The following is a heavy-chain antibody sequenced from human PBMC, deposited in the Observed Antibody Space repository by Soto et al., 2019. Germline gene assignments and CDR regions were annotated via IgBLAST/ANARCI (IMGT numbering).Heavy chain of an antibody. J-gene: IGHJ4*02. Sequence: QVQLQQWGAGLLKPSETLSLTCAVYGGSFSGYYWNWIRQPPGKGLEWIGEINHSGSTNYNPSLTSQVTISVDTSKNQFSLKLSSVTAADTAVYYCARGWGRIFDYWGQGTQVTVSS. V-gene: IGHV4-34*01. CDR3: ARGWGRIFDY. D-gene: IGHD7-27*01. CDR2: INHSGST. CDR1: GGSFSGYY.